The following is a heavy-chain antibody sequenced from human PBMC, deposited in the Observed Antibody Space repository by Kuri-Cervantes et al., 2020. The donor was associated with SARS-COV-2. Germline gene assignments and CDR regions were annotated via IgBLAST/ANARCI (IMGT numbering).Heavy chain of an antibody. J-gene: IGHJ6*03. V-gene: IGHV1-69*13. CDR2: IIPILGTP. CDR3: ALGYWGSGYPRYYYYMDV. CDR1: GGTFSSYA. Sequence: SVKVSCKASGGTFSSYAVSWVRQAPGQGLEWMGGIIPILGTPNYAQKFQGRVTITADESTSTAYMELSSLRSEDTAVYYCALGYWGSGYPRYYYYMDVWGKGSTVTVSS. D-gene: IGHD3-22*01.